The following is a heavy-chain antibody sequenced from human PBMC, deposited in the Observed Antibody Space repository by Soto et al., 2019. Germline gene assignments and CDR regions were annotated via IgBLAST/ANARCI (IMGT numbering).Heavy chain of an antibody. V-gene: IGHV3-30*03. Sequence: PGGSLRLSCAASGFTFSSYGMHWVRQAPGKGLEWVAVISYDGSNKYYADSVKGRFTISRDNSKNTLYLQMNSLRAEDTAVYYCASSLYYDSSGYYPADPAPDYWGQGTLVTVSS. D-gene: IGHD3-22*01. CDR1: GFTFSSYG. J-gene: IGHJ4*02. CDR3: ASSLYYDSSGYYPADPAPDY. CDR2: ISYDGSNK.